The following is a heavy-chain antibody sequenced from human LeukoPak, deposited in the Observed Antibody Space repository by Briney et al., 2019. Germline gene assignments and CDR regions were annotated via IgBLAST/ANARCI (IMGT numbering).Heavy chain of an antibody. CDR1: GGSFSGYY. V-gene: IGHV4-39*01. CDR3: ARQKSGSYGLFDY. D-gene: IGHD1-26*01. J-gene: IGHJ4*02. CDR2: IYYSGST. Sequence: SETLSLTCAVSGGSFSGYYLNWIRQPPGKGLEWIGSIYYSGSTYYNPSPKSRVTISVDTSKNQFSLKLSSVTAADTSVYYCARQKSGSYGLFDYWGQRTLVTVSS.